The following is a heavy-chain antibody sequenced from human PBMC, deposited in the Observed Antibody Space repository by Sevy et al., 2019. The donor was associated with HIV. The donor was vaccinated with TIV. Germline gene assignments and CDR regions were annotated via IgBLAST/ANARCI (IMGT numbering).Heavy chain of an antibody. V-gene: IGHV3-23*01. CDR3: ARAHTSTWNFDY. J-gene: IGHJ4*02. Sequence: GGSLRLSCAASGFTFSNYVMSWVRQAPGKGLEWVSTISVSGGSTYYADSVQGRFTISRDNSKNTLYLQMDSLTAEDTAVYYCARAHTSTWNFDYWGQGTLVTVSS. CDR2: ISVSGGST. CDR1: GFTFSNYV. D-gene: IGHD6-13*01.